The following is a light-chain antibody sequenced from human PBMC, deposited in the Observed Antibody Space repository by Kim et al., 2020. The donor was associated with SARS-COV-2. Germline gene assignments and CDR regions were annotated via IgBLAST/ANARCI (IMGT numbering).Light chain of an antibody. Sequence: SYELTQPPSVSVSPGQTASIACSGDKLGDKYACWYQQKPGQYPVLVIYQDSKRTSGIPERFSGSNSGNTATLTISGTQAMDEADYYCQAWDSSRVVFGGG. J-gene: IGLJ2*01. CDR2: QDS. V-gene: IGLV3-1*01. CDR1: KLGDKY. CDR3: QAWDSSRVV.